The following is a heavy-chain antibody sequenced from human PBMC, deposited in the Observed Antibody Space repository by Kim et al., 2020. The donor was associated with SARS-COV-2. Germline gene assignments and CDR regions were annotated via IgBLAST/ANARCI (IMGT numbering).Heavy chain of an antibody. CDR1: GFTFSSYS. V-gene: IGHV3-48*01. D-gene: IGHD2-2*02. Sequence: GGSLRLSCAASGFTFSSYSMNWVRQAPGKGLEWISYITNNNNIRSYADSVKGRFTISRDNAENSLYLQMNSLRVEDTALYYCARGGYCSTTNCFTFSDGLDPWGQETLVTVSS. J-gene: IGHJ5*02. CDR2: ITNNNNIR. CDR3: ARGGYCSTTNCFTFSDGLDP.